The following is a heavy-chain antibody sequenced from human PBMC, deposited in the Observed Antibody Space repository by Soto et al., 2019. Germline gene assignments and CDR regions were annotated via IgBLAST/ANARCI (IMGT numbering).Heavy chain of an antibody. CDR1: GFTFDTYS. J-gene: IGHJ4*02. CDR2: ISGSGGKA. Sequence: EVQLLESGGGLVEPGGSLRLSCAASGFTFDTYSMSRFSMSWVRQAPGKGLEWVSSISGSGGKAYYADSVKGRFTISRDNAKNTVYLQMNSLSAEDTAFYYCAKDRGGFAGSWEYFDYWGQGALVTVSS. V-gene: IGHV3-23*01. CDR3: AKDRGGFAGSWEYFDY. D-gene: IGHD2-15*01.